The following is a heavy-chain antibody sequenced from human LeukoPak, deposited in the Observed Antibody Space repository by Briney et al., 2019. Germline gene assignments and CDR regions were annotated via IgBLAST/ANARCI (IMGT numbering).Heavy chain of an antibody. D-gene: IGHD5-24*01. Sequence: GGSLGLSCAASGFTFSDYYMPWIRRAPGKGLEWVSYISRSGSTIYYADSVKGRFTISRDNAKNSLYLQMNSLRAEDTAVYYCANPVVDPWGQGTLVTVSS. J-gene: IGHJ4*02. V-gene: IGHV3-11*01. CDR1: GFTFSDYY. CDR2: ISRSGSTI. CDR3: ANPVVDP.